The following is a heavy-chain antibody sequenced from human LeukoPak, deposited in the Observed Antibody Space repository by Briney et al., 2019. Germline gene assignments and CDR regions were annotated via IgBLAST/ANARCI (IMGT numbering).Heavy chain of an antibody. CDR1: GFTFGDYE. J-gene: IGHJ4*02. D-gene: IGHD4-11*01. CDR2: ISCDGGSP. CDR3: TKVLVRGYRDYSSGRGGDFDF. V-gene: IGHV3-43*02. Sequence: GESLILSCSVSGFTFGDYERHWVRQTPGKGLEWVALISCDGGSPYYGDIVNGRSTVYRHNNKKSLYPQMNRVTTEDTALYYCTKVLVRGYRDYSSGRGGDFDFWGQGALVTVSS.